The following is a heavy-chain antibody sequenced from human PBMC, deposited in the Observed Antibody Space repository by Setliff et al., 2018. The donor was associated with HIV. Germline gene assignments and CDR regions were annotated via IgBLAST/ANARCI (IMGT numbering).Heavy chain of an antibody. J-gene: IGHJ5*02. D-gene: IGHD6-13*01. CDR2: INTSGST. CDR1: NGSISSGTFY. CDR3: ARDFKRYNSPCRFDP. Sequence: SETLSLTCTVSNGSISSGTFYWNWIRQPAGKGLEWIGRINTSGSTNYNPSLKSRVTISVDKSQNQFSLKLSSVTAADTAVYYCARDFKRYNSPCRFDPWGQGTLVTVAS. V-gene: IGHV4-61*02.